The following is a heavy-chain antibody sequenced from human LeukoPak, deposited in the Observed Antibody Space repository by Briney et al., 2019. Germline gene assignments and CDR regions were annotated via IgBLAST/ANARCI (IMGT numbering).Heavy chain of an antibody. CDR1: GYSFISYW. CDR3: ARFKIAALQEFDY. J-gene: IGHJ4*02. CDR2: IYLGDSDT. Sequence: GKSLKISCKGSGYSFISYWIGWVRQMPGKGLEWMGIIYLGDSDTRYSPSFQGQVTISADKSISTAYLQWSSLKASDTAMYYCARFKIAALQEFDYWGQGTLVTVSS. V-gene: IGHV5-51*01. D-gene: IGHD6-6*01.